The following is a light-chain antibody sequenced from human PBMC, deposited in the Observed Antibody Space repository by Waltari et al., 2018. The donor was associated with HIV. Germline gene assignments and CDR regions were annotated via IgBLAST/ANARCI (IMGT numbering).Light chain of an antibody. J-gene: IGLJ3*02. CDR3: AVWDDSLRSVL. CDR2: TNI. Sequence: QSVLTQPPSASGTPGQRVNISCSGGSSNIGCNPVNWYRQFPGEAPKLLIYTNIQRPSGVPDRFSGSKSGTSASLAISGLQSEDEADFYCAVWDDSLRSVLFGGGTRLTVL. CDR1: SSNIGCNP. V-gene: IGLV1-44*01.